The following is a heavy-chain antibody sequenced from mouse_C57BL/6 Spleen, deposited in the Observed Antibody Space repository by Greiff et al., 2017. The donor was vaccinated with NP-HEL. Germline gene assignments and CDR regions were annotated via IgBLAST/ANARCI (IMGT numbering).Heavy chain of an antibody. CDR1: GFSLTSYG. V-gene: IGHV2-6*01. Sequence: VKVVESGPGLVAPSQCLSITCTVSGFSLTSYGVDWVRQSPGKGLEWLGVIWGVGSTNYNSALKSRLSISKDNSKSQVFLKMNSLQTDDTAMYYCARSEDYGSSSWYFDVWGTGTTVTVSS. D-gene: IGHD1-1*01. CDR3: ARSEDYGSSSWYFDV. J-gene: IGHJ1*03. CDR2: IWGVGST.